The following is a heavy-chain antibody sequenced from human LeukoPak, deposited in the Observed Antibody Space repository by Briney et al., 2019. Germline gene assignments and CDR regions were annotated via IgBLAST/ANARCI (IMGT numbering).Heavy chain of an antibody. CDR2: IYDPGSTTY. V-gene: IGHV4-59*11. CDR3: AREGKLTGYSGGLGFNY. J-gene: IGHJ4*02. Sequence: SETLSLTCTVSGASISSHYWSWLRQSPGKGLEWIGFIYDPGSTTYNYNPSLESRVTMSVDTSENQLFLNLTSVTAADTAVYYCAREGKLTGYSGGLGFNYWGQGTLVTVSS. CDR1: GASISSHY. D-gene: IGHD6-19*01.